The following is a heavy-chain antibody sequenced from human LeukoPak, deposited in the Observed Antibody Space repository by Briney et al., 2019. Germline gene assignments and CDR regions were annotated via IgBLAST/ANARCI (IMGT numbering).Heavy chain of an antibody. CDR3: ASGPELVYYFDY. Sequence: GGSLRLSCAASGFTVSSNYMSWVRKAPGKGLEWVSVIYSGGSTYYADSVKGRFTISRDNSKNTLYLQMNSLRAEDTAVYYCASGPELVYYFDYWGQGTLVTVSS. CDR2: IYSGGST. V-gene: IGHV3-53*01. D-gene: IGHD1-1*01. CDR1: GFTVSSNY. J-gene: IGHJ4*02.